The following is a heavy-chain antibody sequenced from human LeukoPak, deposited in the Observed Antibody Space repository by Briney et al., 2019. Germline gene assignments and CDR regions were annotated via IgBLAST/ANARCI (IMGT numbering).Heavy chain of an antibody. V-gene: IGHV4-39*07. CDR2: IYYSGTT. J-gene: IGHJ5*02. Sequence: GSLRLSCAASGFSFSSYEMNWVRQPPGEGLEWIGSIYYSGTTYFNSSLKSRVTIERSKNHFSLKLSSLTVADTARYYCARVYSSTHNWFDTWGQGIQVTVSS. CDR1: GFSFSSYE. D-gene: IGHD6-19*01. CDR3: ARVYSSTHNWFDT.